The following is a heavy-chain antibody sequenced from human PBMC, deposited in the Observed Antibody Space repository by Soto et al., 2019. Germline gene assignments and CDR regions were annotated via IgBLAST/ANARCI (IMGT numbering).Heavy chain of an antibody. D-gene: IGHD1-1*01. V-gene: IGHV4-39*01. J-gene: IGHJ4*02. Sequence: PSETLSLTCTVSGGSISSSSYYWGWIRQPPGKGLEWIGSIYYSGSTYYNPSLKSRVTISVGTSKNQFSLKLSSVTAADTAVYYCARGFENWNPLDYWGQGTLVTVS. CDR1: GGSISSSSYY. CDR3: ARGFENWNPLDY. CDR2: IYYSGST.